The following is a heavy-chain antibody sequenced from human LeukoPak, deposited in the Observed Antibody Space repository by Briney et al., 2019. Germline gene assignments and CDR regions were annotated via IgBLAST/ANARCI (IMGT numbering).Heavy chain of an antibody. CDR2: IRYDGSHE. J-gene: IGHJ4*02. CDR3: AKARGSYYGSGSYDGTDS. Sequence: GGSLRLSCAASGFTFSSYAMHWVRQAPGQGLEWVAFIRYDGSHEYYTDSVKGRFTVSRDDSMNTLYLQMGSLRTEDTAVYYCAKARGSYYGSGSYDGTDSWGQGTLVTVSS. CDR1: GFTFSSYA. D-gene: IGHD3-10*01. V-gene: IGHV3-30*02.